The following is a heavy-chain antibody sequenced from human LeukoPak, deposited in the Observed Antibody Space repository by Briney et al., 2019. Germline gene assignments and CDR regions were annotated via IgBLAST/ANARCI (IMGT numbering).Heavy chain of an antibody. CDR2: FYYSGST. Sequence: SETLSLTCTVSGGSISSSSYYWDWIRQPPGKGLEWIGSFYYSGSTYYNPSLKSRVTISVDTPKNQFSLKVRSVTAADTAVYYCARASGGSLDPWGQGTLVTVSS. J-gene: IGHJ5*02. CDR3: ARASGGSLDP. CDR1: GGSISSSSYY. D-gene: IGHD2-15*01. V-gene: IGHV4-39*07.